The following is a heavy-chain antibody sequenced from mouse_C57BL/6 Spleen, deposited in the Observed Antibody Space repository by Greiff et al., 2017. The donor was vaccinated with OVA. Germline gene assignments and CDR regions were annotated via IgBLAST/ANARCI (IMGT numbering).Heavy chain of an antibody. Sequence: VQLQQPGPELVKPGASVKLSCKASGYAFSSSWMHWVKQRPGQGLEWIGKIDPADGDTNYNGKFKGKATLTADKSSSTAYMQLSSLTSEDSAVYFCAGGNYDGFDYWGQGTTVTVSA. J-gene: IGHJ2*01. CDR3: AGGNYDGFDY. CDR1: GYAFSSSW. D-gene: IGHD1-1*01. CDR2: IDPADGDT. V-gene: IGHV1-82*01.